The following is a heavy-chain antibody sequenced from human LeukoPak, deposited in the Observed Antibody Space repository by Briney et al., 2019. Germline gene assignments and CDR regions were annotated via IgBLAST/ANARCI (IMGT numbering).Heavy chain of an antibody. J-gene: IGHJ4*02. Sequence: SETLPLTCTVSGGSISSYYWSWIRQPPGKGLEWIGYIYYSGSTNYNPSLKSRVTISVDTSKNQFSLKLSSVTAADTAVYYCARVRAVAGTRGIDYWGQGTLVTVSS. CDR2: IYYSGST. V-gene: IGHV4-59*01. CDR3: ARVRAVAGTRGIDY. CDR1: GGSISSYY. D-gene: IGHD6-19*01.